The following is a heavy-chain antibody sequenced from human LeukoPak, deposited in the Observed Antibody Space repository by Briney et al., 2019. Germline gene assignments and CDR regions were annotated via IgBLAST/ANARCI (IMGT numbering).Heavy chain of an antibody. D-gene: IGHD3-10*01. CDR2: INPNSSGT. J-gene: IGHJ5*02. CDR3: VRASNSRFGEFPEFDP. V-gene: IGHV1-2*02. CDR1: VYTFTCYY. Sequence: GASVNFSCKASVYTFTCYYVHCGGQAPGQRREGMGWINPNSSGTTYAQKFKGRVTMTRDTSISTAYMALSRLRSDETAVYYCVRASNSRFGEFPEFDPWGQGPLVTVSS.